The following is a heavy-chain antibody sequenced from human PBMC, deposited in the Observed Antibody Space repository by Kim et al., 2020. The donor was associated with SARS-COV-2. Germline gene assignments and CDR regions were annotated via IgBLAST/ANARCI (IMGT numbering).Heavy chain of an antibody. CDR3: ARGGCGDCYSTNWYFDL. D-gene: IGHD2-21*02. CDR1: GYTFTSYY. CDR2: INPSGGST. J-gene: IGHJ2*01. V-gene: IGHV1-46*01. Sequence: ASVKVSCKASGYTFTSYYMHWVRQAPGQGLEWMGIINPSGGSTSYAQKFQGRVTMTRDTSTSTVYMELSSLRSEDTAVYYCARGGCGDCYSTNWYFDLWGRGTLVTVSS.